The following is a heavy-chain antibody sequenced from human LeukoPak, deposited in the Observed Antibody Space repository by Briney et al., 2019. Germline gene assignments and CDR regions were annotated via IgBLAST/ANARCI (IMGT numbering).Heavy chain of an antibody. Sequence: SVKVSCKASGGTFSSYAISWVRQAPGQGLGWMGGIIPIFGTANYAQKFQGRDTITADESTSTAYLELSSLTSEDTAVYYCARVVLGRRWLQTSYYYGMDVWGQGTTVTVSS. D-gene: IGHD5-24*01. CDR3: ARVVLGRRWLQTSYYYGMDV. CDR1: GGTFSSYA. V-gene: IGHV1-69*13. CDR2: IIPIFGTA. J-gene: IGHJ6*02.